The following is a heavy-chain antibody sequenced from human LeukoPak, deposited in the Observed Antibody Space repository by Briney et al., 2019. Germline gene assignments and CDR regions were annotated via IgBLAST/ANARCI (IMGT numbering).Heavy chain of an antibody. CDR2: INPNNGGT. CDR1: GYTFTGYY. CDR3: ARVVPAATRSRGWFDP. J-gene: IGHJ5*02. Sequence: GASVNVSRKASGYTFTGYYMHWVQQAPGQGLEWMGWINPNNGGTNYAQKFQGRVTMTRDRSISTAYMELSRLRSDDAAVYYCARVVPAATRSRGWFDPWGQGTLVTVSS. V-gene: IGHV1-2*02. D-gene: IGHD2-2*01.